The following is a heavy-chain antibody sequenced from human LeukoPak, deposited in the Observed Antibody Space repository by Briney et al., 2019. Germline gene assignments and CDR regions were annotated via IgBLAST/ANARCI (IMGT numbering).Heavy chain of an antibody. V-gene: IGHV5-51*01. J-gene: IGHJ4*02. D-gene: IGHD3-22*01. CDR1: GYSFTTYW. CDR2: IYPGDSDT. Sequence: GESLKISCKGSGYSFTTYWIGWVRQMPGRGLEWMGIIYPGDSDTRYSPSFQGQVTISADKSISTAYLQWSGLKASDTAMYYCARQFRDSSGYYRYYFDYWGQGTLVTVSS. CDR3: ARQFRDSSGYYRYYFDY.